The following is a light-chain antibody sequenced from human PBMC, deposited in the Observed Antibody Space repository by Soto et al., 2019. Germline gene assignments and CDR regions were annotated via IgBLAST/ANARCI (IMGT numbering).Light chain of an antibody. V-gene: IGKV1-5*03. CDR2: KAS. J-gene: IGKJ1*01. CDR1: QTISSW. CDR3: QHYNSYSEA. Sequence: DIQMTQSPSTLSGSVGDRVTITCRASQTISSWLAWYQQKPGKAPKLLIYKASTLKSGVPSRFSGSGSGTAFTLTISSLQPDDFATYYCQHYNSYSEALGQGTKVERK.